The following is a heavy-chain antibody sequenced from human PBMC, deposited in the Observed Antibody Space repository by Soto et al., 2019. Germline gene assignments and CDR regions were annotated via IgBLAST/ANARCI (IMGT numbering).Heavy chain of an antibody. J-gene: IGHJ4*01. Sequence: SETLSLTCTVSGGSIRNVYWSWIRQSPGKRLEWIGFIFHSGNAKYNPSLKSRVTISVDTSKNQFSLSLDSVTAADTAVYFCARAHAPTLPFDYWGQGTLVTV. CDR2: IFHSGNA. D-gene: IGHD2-15*01. V-gene: IGHV4-59*01. CDR1: GGSIRNVY. CDR3: ARAHAPTLPFDY.